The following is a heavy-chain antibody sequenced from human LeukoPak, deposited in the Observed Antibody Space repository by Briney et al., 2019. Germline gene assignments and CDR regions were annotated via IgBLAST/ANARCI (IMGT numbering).Heavy chain of an antibody. Sequence: PGGSLRLSCAASEFTFSSYAMQWVRQAPGKGLEWVAVISYDGSNKFYADSVKGRFTLSRDNSKNTLYLQMNSLRIEDTAVYYCGRGSVGFGELNYWGQGTLVTVSS. J-gene: IGHJ4*02. CDR2: ISYDGSNK. CDR3: GRGSVGFGELNY. V-gene: IGHV3-30-3*01. D-gene: IGHD3-10*01. CDR1: EFTFSSYA.